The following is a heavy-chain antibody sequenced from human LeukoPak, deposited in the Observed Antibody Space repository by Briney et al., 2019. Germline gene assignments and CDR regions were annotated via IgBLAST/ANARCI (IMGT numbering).Heavy chain of an antibody. CDR2: INPNSGGT. CDR3: ARGGPHDAFDI. V-gene: IGHV1-2*02. Sequence: ASVKVSCMASGYTFTGYYMHWVRQAPGQGLEWMGWINPNSGGTNYAQKFQGRVTMTRDTSTSTVYMELSSLRSEDTAVYYCARGGPHDAFDIWGQGTMVTVSS. J-gene: IGHJ3*02. CDR1: GYTFTGYY.